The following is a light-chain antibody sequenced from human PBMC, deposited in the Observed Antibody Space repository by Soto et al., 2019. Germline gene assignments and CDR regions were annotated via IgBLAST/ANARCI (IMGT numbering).Light chain of an antibody. CDR2: DAS. CDR3: QQPSNPGK. Sequence: EIVLTQSPATLSLSRGERATLSCRASRSVSSYLAWYQQKPGQAPRLLIYDASNRATGIPARFSGSGSGTDFTLTISSLEPEDFAVYYCQQPSNPGKLGQGTKV. J-gene: IGKJ1*01. CDR1: RSVSSY. V-gene: IGKV3-11*01.